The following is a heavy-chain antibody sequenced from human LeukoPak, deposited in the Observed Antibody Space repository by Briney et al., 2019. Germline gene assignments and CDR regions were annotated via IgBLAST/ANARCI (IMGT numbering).Heavy chain of an antibody. CDR1: GGSFSGYY. V-gene: IGHV4-34*01. Sequence: SETLSLTCAVYGGSFSGYYWSWIRQPPGKGLEWIGEINHSGSTNYNPSLKSRVTISVDTSKNQFSLKLSSVTAADTAVYYCARALNAGIDYWGQGTLVTVSS. CDR3: ARALNAGIDY. D-gene: IGHD1-1*01. J-gene: IGHJ4*02. CDR2: INHSGST.